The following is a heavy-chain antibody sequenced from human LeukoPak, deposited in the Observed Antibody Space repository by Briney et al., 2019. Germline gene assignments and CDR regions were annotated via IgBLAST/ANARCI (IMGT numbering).Heavy chain of an antibody. J-gene: IGHJ4*02. CDR1: GFTFSSYA. CDR3: VEGRSGTLYYFDY. D-gene: IGHD3-10*01. V-gene: IGHV3-23*01. CDR2: ISGSGSST. Sequence: GGSLRLSCAASGFTFSSYAMSWVRQAPGKGLEWVSTISGSGSSTYYADSVKGRFTISRDNSKNTLYLQMNSLRAEDTAVYYCVEGRSGTLYYFDYWGQGTLVTVSS.